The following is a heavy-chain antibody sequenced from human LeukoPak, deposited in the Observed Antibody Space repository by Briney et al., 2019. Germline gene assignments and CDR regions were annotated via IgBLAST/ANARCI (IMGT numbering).Heavy chain of an antibody. Sequence: SGGSLRLSCAASGFTFSNAWMSWVRQAPGKGLEWVGRIKRNDDGGTTDYAAPVKGRFTISRDDSKNTLYLQMNSLRTEDTAVYYCATDRGPREAYYFDHWGRGTLVTVSS. CDR2: IKRNDDGGTT. D-gene: IGHD1-26*01. V-gene: IGHV3-15*01. CDR1: GFTFSNAW. J-gene: IGHJ4*02. CDR3: ATDRGPREAYYFDH.